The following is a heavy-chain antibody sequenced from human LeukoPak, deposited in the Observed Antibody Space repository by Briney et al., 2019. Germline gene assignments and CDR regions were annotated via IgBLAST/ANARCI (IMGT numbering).Heavy chain of an antibody. J-gene: IGHJ5*02. Sequence: ASVNVSCKASGYTFTSYGISWVRQAPGQGLDWMGWISAYNGNTNYYAQKLQVRVTMTTDTSTSTAYMELRSLRSDDTAVYYCVRDMKRSRARWENLGFDPWGQGTLVTVSS. V-gene: IGHV1-18*01. CDR1: GYTFTSYG. D-gene: IGHD1-26*01. CDR2: ISAYNGNT. CDR3: VRDMKRSRARWENLGFDP.